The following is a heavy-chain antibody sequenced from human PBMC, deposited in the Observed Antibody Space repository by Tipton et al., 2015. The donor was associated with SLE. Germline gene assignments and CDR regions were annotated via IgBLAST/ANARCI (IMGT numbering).Heavy chain of an antibody. J-gene: IGHJ5*02. V-gene: IGHV4-61*02. CDR2: FYISGST. Sequence: TLSLTCTVSGGSMNSGSNYWNWIRQPAGKGLEWIGRFYISGSTDYSPSLESRVTMSIDTSKNQFSLKLTSVTAADTAVYYCARDGGSSWFDENWFDPWGQGTLVTVSS. CDR1: GGSMNSGSNY. D-gene: IGHD6-13*01. CDR3: ARDGGSSWFDENWFDP.